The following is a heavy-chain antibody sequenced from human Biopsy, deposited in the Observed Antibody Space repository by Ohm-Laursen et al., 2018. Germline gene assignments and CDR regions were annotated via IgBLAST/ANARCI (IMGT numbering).Heavy chain of an antibody. J-gene: IGHJ6*02. CDR2: ISPSGATT. V-gene: IGHV1-46*01. D-gene: IGHD5-24*01. CDR3: ARAGVGSDGTDSYYYGMDV. CDR1: GNTFATYH. Sequence: ASVNVSCKASGNTFATYHIHWVRQAPGQGLEWMGVISPSGATTSFSQKFQDRITMTRDTSTGTVYMDLKSLGSEWTAVYYCARAGVGSDGTDSYYYGMDVWGPGTTVTVSS.